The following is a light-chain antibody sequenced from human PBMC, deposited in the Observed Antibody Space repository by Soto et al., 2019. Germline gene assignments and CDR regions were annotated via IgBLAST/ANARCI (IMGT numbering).Light chain of an antibody. Sequence: EIQMTQSPSTLSASLGDRVTITCRASQSIARWLAWYQQKPGKAPKLLISDVSNLERGVATRFSGSGSGTEFTLTISSLETDDVATYCHQQYRSYASFGQGTKVE. CDR2: DVS. V-gene: IGKV1-5*01. CDR1: QSIARW. J-gene: IGKJ1*01. CDR3: QQYRSYAS.